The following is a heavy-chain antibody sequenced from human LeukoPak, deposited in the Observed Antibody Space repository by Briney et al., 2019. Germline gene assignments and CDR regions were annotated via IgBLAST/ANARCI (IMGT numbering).Heavy chain of an antibody. CDR1: GYTFTSYD. D-gene: IGHD6-13*01. CDR2: INPNSGGT. J-gene: IGHJ4*02. V-gene: IGHV1-2*02. Sequence: GASVKVSCKASGYTFTSYDINWVRQAPGQGLEWMGWINPNSGGTNYAQKFQGRVTMTRDTSISTAYMELSRLRSDDTAVYYCARVFSSSSRDYWGQGTLVTVSS. CDR3: ARVFSSSSRDY.